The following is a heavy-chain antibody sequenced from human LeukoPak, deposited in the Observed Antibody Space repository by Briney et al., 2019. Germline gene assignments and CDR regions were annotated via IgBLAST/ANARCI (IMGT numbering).Heavy chain of an antibody. J-gene: IGHJ5*02. D-gene: IGHD1-7*01. CDR1: GFTFSSNA. CDR3: AKAALTGTTRANWFDP. Sequence: GGSLRLSCGASGFTFSSNAMSWVRQAPGKGLEWVSAISGSGGSTYYADSVKGRFTISRDNSKNTLYLQMNSLRAEDTAVYYCAKAALTGTTRANWFDPWGQGTLVTVSS. CDR2: ISGSGGST. V-gene: IGHV3-23*01.